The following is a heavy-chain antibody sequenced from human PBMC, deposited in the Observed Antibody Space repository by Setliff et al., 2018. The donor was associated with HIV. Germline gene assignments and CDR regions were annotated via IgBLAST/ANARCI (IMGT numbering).Heavy chain of an antibody. CDR2: ISSDGSDK. J-gene: IGHJ6*03. CDR1: GFAFRSYI. CDR3: ARVYCSGGSCYSYYYYYYMDI. D-gene: IGHD2-15*01. V-gene: IGHV3-30*01. Sequence: GGSLRLSCAASGFAFRSYIFHWVRQAPGKGLEWVAIISSDGSDKNYADSVKGRFTVSRDNSKNTLYLQMNSLRGEDTAVYYCARVYCSGGSCYSYYYYYYMDIWGKGTTVTVSS.